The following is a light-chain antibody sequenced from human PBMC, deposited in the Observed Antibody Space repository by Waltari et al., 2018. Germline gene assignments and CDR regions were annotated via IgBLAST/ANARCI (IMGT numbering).Light chain of an antibody. J-gene: IGLJ2*01. Sequence: SYVLTQAPSVSVSPGQSARTTCGGRKIGSKSVHWHQQKPGQAPVLVLYDDTDRPSGIPERFSGSNSGNTATLIISRVEAGDEADYYCQVWDSSSDHVVFGGGTKLTVL. CDR2: DDT. CDR3: QVWDSSSDHVV. CDR1: KIGSKS. V-gene: IGLV3-21*02.